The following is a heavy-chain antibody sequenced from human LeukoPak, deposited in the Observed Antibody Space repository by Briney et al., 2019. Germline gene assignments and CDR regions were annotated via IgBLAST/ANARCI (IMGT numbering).Heavy chain of an antibody. CDR3: ARGRGIDY. V-gene: IGHV4-34*01. CDR1: GGSFSGYY. Sequence: SETLSLTCAVYGGSFSGYYWSWIRQPPGKGLEWIGEINHSGSTNYDPSLKSRVTISVDTSKNQFSLKLSSVTAADTAVYYCARGRGIDYWGQGTLVTVSS. D-gene: IGHD3-16*01. J-gene: IGHJ4*02. CDR2: INHSGST.